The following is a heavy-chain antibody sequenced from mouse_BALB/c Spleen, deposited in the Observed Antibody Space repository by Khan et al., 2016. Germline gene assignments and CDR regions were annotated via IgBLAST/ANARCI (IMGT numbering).Heavy chain of an antibody. CDR1: GFDFSRYW. V-gene: IGHV4-1*02. Sequence: EVTLLESGGGLVQPGGSLKLSCAASGFDFSRYWMSWVRQAPGKGLEWIGEINQDSSTINYTPSLKDKFIISSDNAKHTLYLKMSKVKSEDTALYYCARAGYYGYLAYWGQGTLVTVSA. J-gene: IGHJ3*01. CDR2: INQDSSTI. CDR3: ARAGYYGYLAY. D-gene: IGHD1-1*01.